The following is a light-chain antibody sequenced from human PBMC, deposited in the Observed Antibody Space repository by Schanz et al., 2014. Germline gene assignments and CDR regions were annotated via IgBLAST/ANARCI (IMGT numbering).Light chain of an antibody. CDR2: GNN. CDR3: QSYDSSLSAL. V-gene: IGLV1-40*01. J-gene: IGLJ2*01. CDR1: SSNIGIDT. Sequence: QSVLTQPPSVSGAPGQRVTISCSGSSSNIGIDTVNWFQQLPGTAPKLLIYGNNNRPSGVPDRFSGSKSGTSASLAITGLQAEDEADYYCQSYDSSLSALFGGGTKLTVL.